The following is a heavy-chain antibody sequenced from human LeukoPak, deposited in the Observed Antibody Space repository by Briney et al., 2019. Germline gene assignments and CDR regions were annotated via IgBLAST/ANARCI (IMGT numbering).Heavy chain of an antibody. J-gene: IGHJ4*02. Sequence: SETLSLTCSVSGDSMSNYYWNWIRQPPGKGLEWIGYIFYSGSTNYNPSLNYNPSLKSRVTISVDTSKNQFSLKLSSVTAADTAVYYCARDQYYYDSSGYYRFDYWGQGTLVTVSS. CDR3: ARDQYYYDSSGYYRFDY. CDR2: IFYSGSTNYNPSL. D-gene: IGHD3-22*01. V-gene: IGHV4-59*12. CDR1: GDSMSNYY.